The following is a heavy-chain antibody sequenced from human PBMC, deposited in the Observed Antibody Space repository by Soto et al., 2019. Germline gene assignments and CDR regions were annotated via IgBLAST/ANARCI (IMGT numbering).Heavy chain of an antibody. Sequence: GGSLRLSCAASGFTFSSYAMSWVRQAPGKGLEWVLAISGSGGSTYYADSVKGRFTISRDNSKNTLYLQMNSLGAEDTAVYYCANRGCGGGSCYGDGYWGQGTLVTVSS. CDR1: GFTFSSYA. J-gene: IGHJ4*02. D-gene: IGHD2-15*01. CDR2: ISGSGGST. CDR3: ANRGCGGGSCYGDGY. V-gene: IGHV3-23*01.